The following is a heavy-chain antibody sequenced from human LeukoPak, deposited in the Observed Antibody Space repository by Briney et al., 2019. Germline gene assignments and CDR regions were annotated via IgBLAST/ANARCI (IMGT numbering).Heavy chain of an antibody. CDR1: GFTFSSYA. CDR3: AKDSYGSGSYSPDY. Sequence: PGGSLRLSCAASGFTFSSYAMTWVRQALGKGLEWVSAISDSGDSTYYADSVKGRFTISRDNSKNTLYLQMNSLRAEDTAVYYCAKDSYGSGSYSPDYWGQGTLVTVSS. D-gene: IGHD3-10*01. V-gene: IGHV3-23*01. CDR2: ISDSGDST. J-gene: IGHJ4*02.